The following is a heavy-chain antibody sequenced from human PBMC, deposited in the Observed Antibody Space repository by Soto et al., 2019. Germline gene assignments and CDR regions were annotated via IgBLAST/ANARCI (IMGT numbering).Heavy chain of an antibody. V-gene: IGHV4-39*01. CDR3: ARGYNYGYGGFDY. Sequence: VTLSLTCTVSGGSISSRDYYWGWIRQPPGKGLEWIGSISYSGSTYYNSSLKSRVTISVDTPKNQFSLKLSSVTAADTAIYYCARGYNYGYGGFDYWGQGAQVTVSS. J-gene: IGHJ4*02. D-gene: IGHD5-18*01. CDR1: GGSISSRDYY. CDR2: ISYSGST.